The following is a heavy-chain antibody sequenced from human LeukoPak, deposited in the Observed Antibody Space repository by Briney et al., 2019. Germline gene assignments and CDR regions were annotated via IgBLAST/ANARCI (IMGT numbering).Heavy chain of an antibody. D-gene: IGHD4-11*01. Sequence: SETLSLTCTVSGGSISSSSYYWGWLRQPPGKGLEWIGSIYYSGSTYYNPSLKSRVTISVDTSKNQFSLKLSSVTAADTAVYYCARDRPVTGANWFDPWGQGALVTVSS. V-gene: IGHV4-39*02. J-gene: IGHJ5*02. CDR2: IYYSGST. CDR1: GGSISSSSYY. CDR3: ARDRPVTGANWFDP.